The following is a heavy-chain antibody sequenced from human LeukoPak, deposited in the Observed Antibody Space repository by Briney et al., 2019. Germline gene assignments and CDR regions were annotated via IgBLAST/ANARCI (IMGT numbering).Heavy chain of an antibody. CDR3: AKGYSSGWRTYFDY. J-gene: IGHJ4*02. V-gene: IGHV3-23*01. CDR1: GFTFSSCA. D-gene: IGHD6-19*01. CDR2: ITSTGGST. Sequence: GGSLRLSCAASGFTFSSCAMSWVRQAPGKGLEWVSGITSTGGSTYYADSVKGRFTISRHPSKSTLSLQMDSLRAEDTAVYYCAKGYSSGWRTYFDYWGQGTLVTVSS.